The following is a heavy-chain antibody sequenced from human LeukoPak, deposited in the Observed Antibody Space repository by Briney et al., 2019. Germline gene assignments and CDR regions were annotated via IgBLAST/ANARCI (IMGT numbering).Heavy chain of an antibody. CDR1: GGSISSYF. V-gene: IGHV4-4*07. J-gene: IGHJ4*02. D-gene: IGHD1-1*01. CDR2: IYTSGST. CDR3: AREAGFERCFDR. Sequence: SETLSLTCTVSGGSISSYFWSWIRQPAGKGLEWVGRIYTSGSTNYSPSLKSRVTMSIDTSKNQFSLRLSSVTAADTAVYYCAREAGFERCFDRLGQGTLVTVSS.